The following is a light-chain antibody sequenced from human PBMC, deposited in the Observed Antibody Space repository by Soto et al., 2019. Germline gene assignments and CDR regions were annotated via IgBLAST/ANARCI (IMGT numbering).Light chain of an antibody. CDR3: GTWDSSLSAAV. Sequence: QSVLTQPPSVSAAPGQKVTISCSGSSSNIGNNYVSWYQQLPGTAPKLLIYDNNKRPSGIPDRFSGSKSGTSATLGITGLQTGDEADYYCGTWDSSLSAAVFGGGTQRPSS. CDR2: DNN. V-gene: IGLV1-51*01. CDR1: SSNIGNNY. J-gene: IGLJ7*01.